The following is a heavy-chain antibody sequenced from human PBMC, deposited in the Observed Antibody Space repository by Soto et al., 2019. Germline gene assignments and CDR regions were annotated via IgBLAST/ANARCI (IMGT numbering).Heavy chain of an antibody. CDR3: ARRDYGDFGSPSGFDY. D-gene: IGHD4-17*01. Sequence: QVQLVQSGAEVKKPGSSVKVSCTASGGTFSSYTISWVRQAPGQGLEWMGRIIPILGIANYAQKFQGRVTITADKSTSTAYMELSSLRSEDTAVYYCARRDYGDFGSPSGFDYWGQGTLVTVSS. CDR2: IIPILGIA. CDR1: GGTFSSYT. V-gene: IGHV1-69*02. J-gene: IGHJ4*02.